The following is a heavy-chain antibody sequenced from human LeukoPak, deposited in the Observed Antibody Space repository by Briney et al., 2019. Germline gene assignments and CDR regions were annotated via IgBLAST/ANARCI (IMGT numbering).Heavy chain of an antibody. J-gene: IGHJ4*02. CDR1: GFTVSGNY. Sequence: PGGSLRLSCAVSGFTVSGNYMSWVRQAPGKGLEWVSLIYSGGTTYYADSVKGRFTISSDNSKNTLYLQMNSLRAEDTAVYYCARRAGGYSHPYDYWGQGILVTVSS. CDR2: IYSGGTT. D-gene: IGHD4-23*01. V-gene: IGHV3-53*01. CDR3: ARRAGGYSHPYDY.